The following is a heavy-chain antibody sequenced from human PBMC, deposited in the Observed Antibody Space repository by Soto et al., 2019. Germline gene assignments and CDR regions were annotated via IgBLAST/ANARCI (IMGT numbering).Heavy chain of an antibody. Sequence: EVQLVESGGGVVRPGGSLRLSCAASGFTFDDYGMSWVRQAPGKGLEWVSGINWNGGSTAYADSVKGRFTISRDNGKNSLHLQMNSLRAEDTALYYCASDWSLGGRSYPYFGCWGQGTLVTVSS. D-gene: IGHD1-26*01. J-gene: IGHJ4*02. CDR3: ASDWSLGGRSYPYFGC. V-gene: IGHV3-20*04. CDR2: INWNGGST. CDR1: GFTFDDYG.